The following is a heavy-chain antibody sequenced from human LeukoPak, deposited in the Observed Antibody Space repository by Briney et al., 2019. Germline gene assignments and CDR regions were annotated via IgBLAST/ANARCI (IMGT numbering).Heavy chain of an antibody. J-gene: IGHJ6*02. Sequence: SETLSLTCAVYGGSFSGYYWSWIRQPAGKGLEWIGRIYTSGSTNYNPSLKSRVTMSVDTSKNQFSLKLSSVTAADTAVYYCARDHGYSYGYGMDVWGQGTTVTVSS. V-gene: IGHV4-4*07. D-gene: IGHD5-18*01. CDR3: ARDHGYSYGYGMDV. CDR1: GGSFSGYY. CDR2: IYTSGST.